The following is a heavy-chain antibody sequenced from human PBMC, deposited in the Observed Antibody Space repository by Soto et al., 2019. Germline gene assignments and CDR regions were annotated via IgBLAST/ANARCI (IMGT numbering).Heavy chain of an antibody. V-gene: IGHV4-61*05. CDR1: GGSISSSSYY. CDR3: ARGRGDTALAWYY. J-gene: IGHJ4*02. D-gene: IGHD5-18*01. CDR2: IYYSGST. Sequence: SETLSLTCTVSGGSISSSSYYWGWIRQSPGKGLEWIGYIYYSGSTKYNPSLKSRVTISVDTSKNQFSLKLSSVTAADTAVYYCARGRGDTALAWYYWGQGTLVTVPS.